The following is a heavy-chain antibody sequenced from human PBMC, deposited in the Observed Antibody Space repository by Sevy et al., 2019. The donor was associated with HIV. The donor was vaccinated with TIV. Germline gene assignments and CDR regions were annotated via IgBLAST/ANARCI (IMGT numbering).Heavy chain of an antibody. V-gene: IGHV3-9*01. Sequence: GGSLRLSCAASGFTFDDYAMHWVRQAPGKGLEWVSGISWNSGSIGYADSVKGRFTISRDNAKNSLYLQMNSLRAEDXXXXXXXXXXXXXXGDAFDIWGQGTMVTVSS. J-gene: IGHJ3*02. CDR2: ISWNSGSI. CDR3: XXXXXXXXGDAFDI. CDR1: GFTFDDYA.